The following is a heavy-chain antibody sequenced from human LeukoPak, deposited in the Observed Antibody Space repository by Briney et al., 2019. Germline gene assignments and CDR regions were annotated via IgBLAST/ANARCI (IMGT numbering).Heavy chain of an antibody. CDR3: AKPQLHISGWYVFDY. CDR2: ISYDGSNK. V-gene: IGHV3-30*18. D-gene: IGHD6-19*01. Sequence: GGSLRLYCAASGFTFSSYGMHWVRQAPGKGLEWVAVISYDGSNKYYADSVKGRFTISRDNSKNTLYLQMNSLRAEDTAVYYCAKPQLHISGWYVFDYWGQGTLVTVSS. CDR1: GFTFSSYG. J-gene: IGHJ4*02.